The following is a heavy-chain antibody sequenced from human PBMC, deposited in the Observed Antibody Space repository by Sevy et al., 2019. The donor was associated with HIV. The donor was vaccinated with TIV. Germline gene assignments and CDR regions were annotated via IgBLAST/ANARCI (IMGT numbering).Heavy chain of an antibody. CDR1: GDSISGYY. Sequence: SETLSLTCTVSGDSISGYYWSWIRQPPGKGLEWIGYIYYSGRTNYNHSLKSRVTISEDRSKNQLSLKLTSVTAADTAVYYCARQFQEYYYGVDVWGQGTMVTVSS. J-gene: IGHJ6*02. CDR2: IYYSGRT. CDR3: ARQFQEYYYGVDV. V-gene: IGHV4-59*01. D-gene: IGHD6-6*01.